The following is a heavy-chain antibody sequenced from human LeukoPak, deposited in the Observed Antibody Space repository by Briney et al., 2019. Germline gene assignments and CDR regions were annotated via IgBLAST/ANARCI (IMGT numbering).Heavy chain of an antibody. V-gene: IGHV3-15*01. J-gene: IGHJ4*02. CDR1: GFIFNNAW. CDR3: ARAPNSGTLGEDY. Sequence: GGSLRLSCAASGFIFNNAWMSWVRQAPGKGLEWVGRIKSKTDGETTDYAAPVKGRFTISRDDSKNTLFLQMNSLKTEDTAVYYCARAPNSGTLGEDYWGQGTLVTVSS. D-gene: IGHD1-26*01. CDR2: IKSKTDGETT.